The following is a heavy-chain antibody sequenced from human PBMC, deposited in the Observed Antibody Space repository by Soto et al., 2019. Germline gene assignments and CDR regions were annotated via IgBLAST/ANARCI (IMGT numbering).Heavy chain of an antibody. V-gene: IGHV3-23*01. CDR2: ISGGGDAA. D-gene: IGHD2-2*01. Sequence: EVQLLESGGALVQPGGSLRLSCAGSGFTFINYAMNWVRQAPGKGLEWVSAISGGGDAAFFPDSERGRFTISRDNSKNTVTLQMTSLGVDDTAVYYCARKILGSTSRPNYWYFDIWGRGALVTVSS. CDR1: GFTFINYA. CDR3: ARKILGSTSRPNYWYFDI. J-gene: IGHJ2*01.